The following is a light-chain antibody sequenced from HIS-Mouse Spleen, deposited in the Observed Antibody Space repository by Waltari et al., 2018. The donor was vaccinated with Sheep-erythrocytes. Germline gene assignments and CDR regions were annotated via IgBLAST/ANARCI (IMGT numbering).Light chain of an antibody. CDR3: LQDYNYPYT. CDR1: HGIRND. Sequence: AIQMTQSPSSLSASVGDRVPITCRASHGIRNDLGWYQQKPGKAPKVLIYAASSLQSGVPSRFSGSGSGTDFTLTISSLQPEDFATYYCLQDYNYPYTFGQGTKLEIK. J-gene: IGKJ2*01. CDR2: AAS. V-gene: IGKV1-6*01.